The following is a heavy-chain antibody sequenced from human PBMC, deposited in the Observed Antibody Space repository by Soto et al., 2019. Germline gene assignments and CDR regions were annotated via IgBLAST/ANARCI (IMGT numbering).Heavy chain of an antibody. Sequence: QVQLVQSGAEVKKPGASVKVSCKASGYTFTSYGISWVRQAPGQGLEWMGWISAYNGNTNYAQKLQGRVTMTTDTSKSTAYMEMRSLRSDDTAVYYCARAGIYDILTGYYLTYYYGMDVWGQGTTVTVSS. CDR3: ARAGIYDILTGYYLTYYYGMDV. V-gene: IGHV1-18*01. CDR1: GYTFTSYG. J-gene: IGHJ6*02. CDR2: ISAYNGNT. D-gene: IGHD3-9*01.